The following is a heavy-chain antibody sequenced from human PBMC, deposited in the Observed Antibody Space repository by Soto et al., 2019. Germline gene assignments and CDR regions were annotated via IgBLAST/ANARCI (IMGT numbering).Heavy chain of an antibody. V-gene: IGHV4-30-4*01. CDR1: GGSISSGDYY. CDR3: ARVTPFYSMILGY. Sequence: QVQLQESGPGLVKPSQTLSLTCTVSGGSISSGDYYWSWIRQPPGKGLEWIGYIYYSGSTYYNPSIKSRVTISVDTSKNHFSLKLSSVTAADTAVYYCARVTPFYSMILGYWGQGTLVTVSS. CDR2: IYYSGST. J-gene: IGHJ4*02. D-gene: IGHD3-22*01.